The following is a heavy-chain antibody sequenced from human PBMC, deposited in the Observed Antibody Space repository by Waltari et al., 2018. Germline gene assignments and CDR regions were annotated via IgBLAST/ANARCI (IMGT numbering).Heavy chain of an antibody. CDR3: AHRDYGDYQDVFDI. Sequence: QITLKESGPTLVKPTQTLTLTCTFSGFSLNTSGVSVGWIRQPPGKALAWLTLVYWNDDKRYSPSLKSRLSITRDTSKNQVVLTMTNMDPVDTATYYCAHRDYGDYQDVFDIWGQGTTVTVSS. CDR2: VYWNDDK. V-gene: IGHV2-5*01. J-gene: IGHJ3*02. D-gene: IGHD4-17*01. CDR1: GFSLNTSGVS.